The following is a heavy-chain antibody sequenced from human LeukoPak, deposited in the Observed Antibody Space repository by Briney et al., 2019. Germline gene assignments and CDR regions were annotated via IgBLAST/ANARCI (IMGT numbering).Heavy chain of an antibody. J-gene: IGHJ4*02. Sequence: PGGSLRLFCAASGFTVSSNYMSWVRQAPGKGLEWVSVIYSGGSTYYADSVKGRFTISRDNSKNTLYLQMNSLRAEDTAVYYCASDSSGWYGFDYWGQGTLVTVSS. CDR3: ASDSSGWYGFDY. CDR1: GFTVSSNY. V-gene: IGHV3-53*01. CDR2: IYSGGST. D-gene: IGHD6-19*01.